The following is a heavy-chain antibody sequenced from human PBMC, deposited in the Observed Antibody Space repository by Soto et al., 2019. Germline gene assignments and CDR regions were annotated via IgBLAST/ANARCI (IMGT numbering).Heavy chain of an antibody. CDR3: AKRKGAVASNWYFDV. Sequence: EVQLLESGGGLVQPGGSLRLSCAASGFTFNTYAMSWVRQAPGKGLEWVSGITGSGGSTYYTDSVKGRFTISRDNSKNKLYLQMKSLRADDTAVYYCAKRKGAVASNWYFDVWGRGTLLTVSS. CDR1: GFTFNTYA. CDR2: ITGSGGST. D-gene: IGHD2-15*01. V-gene: IGHV3-23*01. J-gene: IGHJ2*01.